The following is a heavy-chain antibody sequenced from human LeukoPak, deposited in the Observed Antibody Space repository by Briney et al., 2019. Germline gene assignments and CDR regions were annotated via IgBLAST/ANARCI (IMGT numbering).Heavy chain of an antibody. V-gene: IGHV1-18*01. J-gene: IGHJ4*02. CDR1: GYTFTKYG. Sequence: ASVKVSCKTSGYTFTKYGISWVRQAPGQGPEWLGWISVYDGNTNYAQKLQDRLTLTTDTSTDTAHMELRSLRSDDTAVYYCVRARGDRSGYYRYWGQGTLVTVSS. CDR3: VRARGDRSGYYRY. D-gene: IGHD3-22*01. CDR2: ISVYDGNT.